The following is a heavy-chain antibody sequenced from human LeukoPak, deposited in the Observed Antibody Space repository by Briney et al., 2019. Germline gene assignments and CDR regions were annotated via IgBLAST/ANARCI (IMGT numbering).Heavy chain of an antibody. CDR3: AKERTQTTSFDY. CDR1: VFTFSTYV. V-gene: IGHV3-23*01. D-gene: IGHD2/OR15-2a*01. J-gene: IGHJ4*02. CDR2: FRGSGGNT. Sequence: PGGSLRLSCTPSVFTFSTYVMSWVRQAPGKGLEWVSLFRGSGGNTYFADSVKGRFTISRDNSKNTLYLQTNSLRAEDTATYYCAKERTQTTSFDYWGQGTLVTVSS.